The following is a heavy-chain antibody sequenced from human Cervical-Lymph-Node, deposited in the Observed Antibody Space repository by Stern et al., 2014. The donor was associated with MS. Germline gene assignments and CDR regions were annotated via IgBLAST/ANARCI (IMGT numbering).Heavy chain of an antibody. J-gene: IGHJ5*02. CDR2: FNRMETT. CDR3: ASAGDGSSQHNWFDA. Sequence: QVQLQQWGAGPLKPSETLSLTCAVRGGSFSGTYWSWIRQPQGKGLEGIGEFNRMETTNTNPSLKSRVTLLRDTSRTEFSLRLRSVTAADTAVYYCASAGDGSSQHNWFDAWGQGALVTVSS. D-gene: IGHD6-13*01. CDR1: GGSFSGTY. V-gene: IGHV4-34*01.